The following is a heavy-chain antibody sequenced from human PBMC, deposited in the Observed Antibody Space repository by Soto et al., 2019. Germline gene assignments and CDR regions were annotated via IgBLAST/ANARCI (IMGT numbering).Heavy chain of an antibody. V-gene: IGHV1-18*01. CDR2: ISAYNGNT. D-gene: IGHD5-18*01. J-gene: IGHJ6*03. CDR1: GYTFTSYG. CDR3: ARDTTDTAISAGIRLPQYRGMSYYYYYMDV. Sequence: QVQLVQSGAEVKKPGASVKVSCKASGYTFTSYGISWVRQAPGHGLEWMGWISAYNGNTNYAQKLQGRVTMTTDTSTSTAYMELRSLRSDDTAVYYCARDTTDTAISAGIRLPQYRGMSYYYYYMDVWGKGTTVTVSS.